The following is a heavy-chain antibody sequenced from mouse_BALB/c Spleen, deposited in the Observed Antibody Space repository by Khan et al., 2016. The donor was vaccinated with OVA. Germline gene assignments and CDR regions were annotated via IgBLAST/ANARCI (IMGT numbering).Heavy chain of an antibody. J-gene: IGHJ2*01. CDR2: ISYSSST. V-gene: IGHV3-2*02. Sequence: EVQLVESGPGLVKPSQSLSLTCTVTGYSITSGYGWNWIRQFPGNKLEWMGYISYSSSTHYNPSLKSRISTTRDTSKNQFFLQLNSVTTEDTATYYCARTARIKYWGQGTTLTVSS. CDR3: ARTARIKY. D-gene: IGHD1-2*01. CDR1: GYSITSGYG.